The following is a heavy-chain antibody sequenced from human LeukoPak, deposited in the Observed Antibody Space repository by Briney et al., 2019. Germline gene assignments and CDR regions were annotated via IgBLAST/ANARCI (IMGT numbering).Heavy chain of an antibody. Sequence: ASVKVSCKASGYTFTSYDINWVRQATGQGLEWMGWMNPNSGNTGYAQKFQGRVTITRNTSISTAYMELSSLRSEDTAVYYCARDGYYYGSGSYSGDYWGQGTLVTVSS. J-gene: IGHJ4*02. D-gene: IGHD3-10*01. V-gene: IGHV1-8*03. CDR3: ARDGYYYGSGSYSGDY. CDR2: MNPNSGNT. CDR1: GYTFTSYD.